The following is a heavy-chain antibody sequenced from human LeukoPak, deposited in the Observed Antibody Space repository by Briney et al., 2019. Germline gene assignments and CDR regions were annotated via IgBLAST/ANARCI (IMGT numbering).Heavy chain of an antibody. CDR2: IRYDGSNK. Sequence: GGSLRLSCAASGFTFSSYGMHWVRQAPGKGLEWVAFIRYDGSNKYYADSVKGRFTISRDNAKNSLYLQMNSLRAEDTAVYYCARSANRRGPYWGQGTLVTVSS. CDR3: ARSANRRGPY. V-gene: IGHV3-30*02. J-gene: IGHJ4*02. D-gene: IGHD1-14*01. CDR1: GFTFSSYG.